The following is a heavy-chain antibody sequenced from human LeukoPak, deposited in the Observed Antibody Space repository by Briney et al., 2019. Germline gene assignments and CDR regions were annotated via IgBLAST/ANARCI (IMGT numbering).Heavy chain of an antibody. D-gene: IGHD3-10*01. CDR3: ALWSYYYYGLDV. CDR2: SRNKAKSHTT. J-gene: IGHJ6*02. CDR1: GFTFSDRD. V-gene: IGHV3-72*01. Sequence: GGSQRLSCAASGFTFSDRDMDWVRQAPGKGLEWVGRSRNKAKSHTTEYAASVKGRFTISRDNSNNSVWLQMNSLKTEDTAVYYCALWSYYYYGLDVWGQGTTVTVSS.